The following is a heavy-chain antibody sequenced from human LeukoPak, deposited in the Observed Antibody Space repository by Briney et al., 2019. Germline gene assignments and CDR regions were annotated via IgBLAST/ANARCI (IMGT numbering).Heavy chain of an antibody. CDR2: ISGDGGST. V-gene: IGHV3-43*02. CDR1: GFNFDDNA. J-gene: IGHJ4*02. D-gene: IGHD6-13*01. CDR3: AKDMGYGSSWYMDY. Sequence: GGSLRLSCAASGFNFDDNAMQWVRHAPGKGLEWVSLISGDGGSTYYADSVKGRFTISRDNSKNSLYLQMNGLRTEDTALYYCAKDMGYGSSWYMDYWGQGTLVTVSS.